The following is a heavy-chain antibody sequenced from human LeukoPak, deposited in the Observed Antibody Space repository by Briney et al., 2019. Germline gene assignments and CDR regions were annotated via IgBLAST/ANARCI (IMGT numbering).Heavy chain of an antibody. D-gene: IGHD5-24*01. CDR1: GFSFSNYG. CDR2: ISYDASNK. V-gene: IGHV3-30*18. CDR3: AKDWRWNQNIYGMNV. Sequence: GRSPRLSCSASGFSFSNYGMHWVRQVPGKGLEWVAVISYDASNKYYTDSVKGRFTISRDNAKNTLYLQMNSLRGDDTAVYYCAKDWRWNQNIYGMNVWGQGTTVTVSS. J-gene: IGHJ6*02.